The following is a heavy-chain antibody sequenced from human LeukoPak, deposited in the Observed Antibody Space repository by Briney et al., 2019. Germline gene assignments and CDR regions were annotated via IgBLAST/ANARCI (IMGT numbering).Heavy chain of an antibody. J-gene: IGHJ3*02. Sequence: GGSLRLSCVASGFTFSSYWMDWVRQAPGKGLEWVANIKQDGSEMYYVDSVKGRFTISRDNTKNSLFLHMSSLRAEDTAVYFCASSYFDNSLHAYDIWGQGTTVTVSS. CDR3: ASSYFDNSLHAYDI. CDR2: IKQDGSEM. V-gene: IGHV3-7*01. CDR1: GFTFSSYW. D-gene: IGHD3-22*01.